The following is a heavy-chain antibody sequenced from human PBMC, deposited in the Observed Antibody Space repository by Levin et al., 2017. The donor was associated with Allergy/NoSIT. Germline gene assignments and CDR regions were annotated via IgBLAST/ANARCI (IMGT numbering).Heavy chain of an antibody. CDR2: IYYSGST. Sequence: SCTVSGASISSGAYYWSWIRQHPGKGLEWIGYIYYSGSTYYNPSLKSRVTISVDASKNQFSLKLSSVTAADTAVYYCAREPPTEQQLVHGNYWGQGTLVTVSS. CDR1: GASISSGAYY. D-gene: IGHD6-13*01. V-gene: IGHV4-31*03. J-gene: IGHJ4*02. CDR3: AREPPTEQQLVHGNY.